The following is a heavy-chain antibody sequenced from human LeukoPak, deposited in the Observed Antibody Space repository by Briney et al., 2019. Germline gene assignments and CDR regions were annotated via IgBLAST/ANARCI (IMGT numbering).Heavy chain of an antibody. J-gene: IGHJ4*02. CDR1: GGTFSSYA. CDR3: ARDRVGYSYGATFDY. D-gene: IGHD5-18*01. Sequence: ASVKVSCKASGGTFSSYAISWVRQAPGQGREWMGGIIPIFGTANYAQKFQGRVTITADESTSTAYMELSSLRSEDTAVYYCARDRVGYSYGATFDYWGQGTLVTVSS. CDR2: IIPIFGTA. V-gene: IGHV1-69*13.